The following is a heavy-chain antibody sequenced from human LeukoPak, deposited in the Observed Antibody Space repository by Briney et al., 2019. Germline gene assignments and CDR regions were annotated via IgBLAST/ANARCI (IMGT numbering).Heavy chain of an antibody. V-gene: IGHV4-34*01. Sequence: PSETLALTCAVYGGSFSGYYWSWIRQHPGKGLEWIGEINHSGSTNYNPSLKSRVTISVDTSKNQFSLKVSSVTAADTAVYYCARRIAARPRGYWFDPWGQGTLVTVSS. CDR1: GGSFSGYY. CDR3: ARRIAARPRGYWFDP. CDR2: INHSGST. D-gene: IGHD6-6*01. J-gene: IGHJ5*02.